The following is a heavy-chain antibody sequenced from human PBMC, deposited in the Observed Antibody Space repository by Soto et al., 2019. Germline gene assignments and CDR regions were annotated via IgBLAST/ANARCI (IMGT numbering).Heavy chain of an antibody. Sequence: QVQLQESGPGLVKPSETLSLTCSVSGASISSDYWSWIRQPPGKGLEWIGYIYYSGSTNYNPSLKSRVTISINTSKNQFSLNLSSVTAADTAVYYCASGGDYGRFDYWAREPWSPSPQ. D-gene: IGHD3-10*01. V-gene: IGHV4-59*01. CDR2: IYYSGST. CDR1: GASISSDY. J-gene: IGHJ4*02. CDR3: ASGGDYGRFDY.